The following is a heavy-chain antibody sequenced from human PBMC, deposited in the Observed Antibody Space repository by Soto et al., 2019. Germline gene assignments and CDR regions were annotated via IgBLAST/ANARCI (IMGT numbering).Heavy chain of an antibody. J-gene: IGHJ3*02. D-gene: IGHD2-21*01. CDR2: IIPVFGTS. CDR1: GGTFRTES. Sequence: QVQLVQSGAEVKKPGSSVKVSCKASGGTFRTESINWVRQAPGRGLEWMGGIIPVFGTSDYAQKFQGRDKITADESTATAYMEPSSLRSDDTAVYYCARGHEFGGNSDAFGIWGQGTMVTVSS. CDR3: ARGHEFGGNSDAFGI. V-gene: IGHV1-69*12.